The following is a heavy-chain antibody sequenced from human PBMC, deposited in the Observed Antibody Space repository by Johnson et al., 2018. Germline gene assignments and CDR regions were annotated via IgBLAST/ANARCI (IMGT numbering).Heavy chain of an antibody. V-gene: IGHV1-46*01. Sequence: QVQLVQSGAEVKKPGASVKVSCKASGYTFTSYYIHWVRQAPGQGLEWMGIINPSGGSTTYAQKFQGRITMTRDTSTSTVYMDLSSLRAEATAVYYCARAGFMARGAFDIWGQGTMVTVSS. CDR1: GYTFTSYY. CDR2: INPSGGST. D-gene: IGHD5-24*01. J-gene: IGHJ3*02. CDR3: ARAGFMARGAFDI.